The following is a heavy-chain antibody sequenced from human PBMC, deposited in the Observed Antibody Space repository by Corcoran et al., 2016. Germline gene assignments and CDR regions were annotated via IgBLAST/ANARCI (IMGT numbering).Heavy chain of an antibody. CDR2: INPNSGGT. Sequence: QVQLVQSGAEVKKPGASVKVSCKASGYTFTGYYMHWVRQAPGQGLEWMGWINPNSGGTNYAQKFQGRVTMTRDTSISTAYMELSRLRSDDTAVYYCARDWGRIVGATTALDIWGQGTMVTVSS. D-gene: IGHD1-26*01. CDR1: GYTFTGYY. J-gene: IGHJ3*02. CDR3: ARDWGRIVGATTALDI. V-gene: IGHV1-2*02.